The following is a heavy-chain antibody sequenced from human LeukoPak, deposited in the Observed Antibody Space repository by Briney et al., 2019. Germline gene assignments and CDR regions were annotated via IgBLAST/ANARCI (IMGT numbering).Heavy chain of an antibody. D-gene: IGHD4-17*01. CDR2: IYHSGST. CDR1: GGSISSSSYY. Sequence: SETLSLTCTVSGGSISSSSYYWGWIRQPPGTGLEWIGSIYHSGSTYYNPSLKSRVTIPVDTSKNQFSLKLSSVTAADTAVYYCARHEMTTVTDYFDYWGQGTLVTVSS. V-gene: IGHV4-39*01. J-gene: IGHJ4*02. CDR3: ARHEMTTVTDYFDY.